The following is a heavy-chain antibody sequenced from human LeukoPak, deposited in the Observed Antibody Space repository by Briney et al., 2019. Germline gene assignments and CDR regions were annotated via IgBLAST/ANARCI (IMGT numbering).Heavy chain of an antibody. Sequence: GGSLRLSCEASGFTFSNSWMTWVRQTPGKGLEWVANIKTDGSEKYYVDSVRGRFTISRDNAKNSLYLQMNSLRAEDTALYYCAKDIRGWSSGYYYYGMDVWGQGTTVTVSS. D-gene: IGHD1-14*01. J-gene: IGHJ6*02. CDR3: AKDIRGWSSGYYYYGMDV. V-gene: IGHV3-7*03. CDR2: IKTDGSEK. CDR1: GFTFSNSW.